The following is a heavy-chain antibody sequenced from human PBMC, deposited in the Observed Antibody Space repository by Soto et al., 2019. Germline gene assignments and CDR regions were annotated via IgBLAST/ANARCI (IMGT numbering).Heavy chain of an antibody. CDR3: AKLPSGYCISTSCPAAGYYFDY. CDR1: GFTFESYA. CDR2: ISFDGSRK. V-gene: IGHV3-30*18. D-gene: IGHD2-2*03. J-gene: IGHJ4*02. Sequence: GGSLRLSCAASGFTFESYAMHWVRQAPGKGLEWVAIISFDGSRKYYAESVKGRFTISRDNSKNTLYLQMNSLRAEDTAVYYCAKLPSGYCISTSCPAAGYYFDYWGQGTLVTVSS.